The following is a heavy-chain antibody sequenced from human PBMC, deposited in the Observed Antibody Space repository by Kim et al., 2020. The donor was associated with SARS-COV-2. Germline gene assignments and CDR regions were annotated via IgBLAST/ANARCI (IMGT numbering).Heavy chain of an antibody. CDR2: SGST. Sequence: SGSTYYNPSLKSRVTISVDTSKNQFSLKLSSVTAADTAVYYCARTGTIDYWGQGTLVTVSS. V-gene: IGHV4-39*01. J-gene: IGHJ4*02. D-gene: IGHD1-7*01. CDR3: ARTGTIDY.